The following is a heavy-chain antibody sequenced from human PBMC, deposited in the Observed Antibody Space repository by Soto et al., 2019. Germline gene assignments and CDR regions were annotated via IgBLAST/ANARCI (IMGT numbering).Heavy chain of an antibody. CDR2: IRKKANNYAT. CDR1: GLTFSGSA. J-gene: IGHJ4*02. D-gene: IGHD3-16*01. V-gene: IGHV3-73*01. CDR3: SANDHDDHTTCDQ. Sequence: EVQLVESGGGLVQPGGSLKLSCAVSGLTFSGSAMHWVRQASGKGLEWVGHIRKKANNYATAYAASVKGRFTISRDDSKNTAYLQMNSLKTEETAVYYCSANDHDDHTTCDQWGRGTLVTVSS.